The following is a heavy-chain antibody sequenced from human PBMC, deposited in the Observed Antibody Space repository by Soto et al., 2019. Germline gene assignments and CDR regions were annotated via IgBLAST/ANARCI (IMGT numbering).Heavy chain of an antibody. J-gene: IGHJ4*02. V-gene: IGHV3-23*01. CDR2: INGGGGTT. D-gene: IGHD3-9*01. CDR1: GFSFSGYT. CDR3: AKDRHPDGIWTFDY. Sequence: EVQLLESGGHLIQPGESLRLSCAASGFSFSGYTMNWVRQAQGKGLEWISGINGGGGTTYYADSVKGRFTISRDDSKNILYLQMNSPRAEDTAIYYCAKDRHPDGIWTFDYWSRGTRVTVSS.